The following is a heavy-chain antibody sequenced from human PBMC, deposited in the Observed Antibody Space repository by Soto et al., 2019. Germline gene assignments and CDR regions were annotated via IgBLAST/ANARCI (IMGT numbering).Heavy chain of an antibody. CDR3: ARDKRDDFWSGYRDRNYSYYGMDV. V-gene: IGHV1-46*01. Sequence: ASVKVSCKASGYTFTSYAMHWVRQAPGQGLEWMGIINPSGGSTSYAQKFQGRVTMTRDTSTSTVYMELSSLRSEDTAVYYCARDKRDDFWSGYRDRNYSYYGMDVWGQGTTVTVSS. J-gene: IGHJ6*02. CDR1: GYTFTSYA. CDR2: INPSGGST. D-gene: IGHD3-3*01.